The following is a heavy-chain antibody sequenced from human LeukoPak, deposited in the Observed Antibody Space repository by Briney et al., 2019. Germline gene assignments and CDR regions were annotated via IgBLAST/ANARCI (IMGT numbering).Heavy chain of an antibody. V-gene: IGHV3-21*01. CDR3: ARAGGGDLDY. CDR2: ISSSSSYI. Sequence: GGSLRLSCAASGFTFSSYTMNWVRQAPGKGLEWVSSISSSSSYIYYADSVKGRFTISRDNAKSSLYLQMNSLRAEDTAVYYCARAGGGDLDYWGQGTLVTVSS. CDR1: GFTFSSYT. D-gene: IGHD3-16*01. J-gene: IGHJ4*02.